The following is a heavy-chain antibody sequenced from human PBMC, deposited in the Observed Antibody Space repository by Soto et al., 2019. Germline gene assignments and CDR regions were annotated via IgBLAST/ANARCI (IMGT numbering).Heavy chain of an antibody. CDR3: ARAPGSSSPNYFDY. J-gene: IGHJ4*02. V-gene: IGHV3-13*01. Sequence: GGSLRLSCAASGFTFSSYDMHWVRQATGKGLEWVSAIGTAGDTYYPGSVKGRFTISRENAKNSLYLQMNSLRAEDTAVYYCARAPGSSSPNYFDYWGQGTLVTVSS. D-gene: IGHD6-6*01. CDR2: IGTAGDT. CDR1: GFTFSSYD.